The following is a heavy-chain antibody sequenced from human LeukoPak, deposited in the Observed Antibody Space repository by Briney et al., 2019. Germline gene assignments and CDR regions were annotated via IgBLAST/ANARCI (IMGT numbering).Heavy chain of an antibody. D-gene: IGHD4-17*01. CDR2: IYYSGIT. Sequence: SETLSLTCTVSGGSISSSSYYWGWIRQPPGKGLEWIGSIYYSGITYYNPSFKSRVTISVDTSKNQFSLKLSSVTAADTAVYYCARQERLRSIDYWGQGTLVTVSS. V-gene: IGHV4-39*01. J-gene: IGHJ4*02. CDR1: GGSISSSSYY. CDR3: ARQERLRSIDY.